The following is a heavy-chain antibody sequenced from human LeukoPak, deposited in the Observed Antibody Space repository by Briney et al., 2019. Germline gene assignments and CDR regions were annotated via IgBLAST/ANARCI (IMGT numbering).Heavy chain of an antibody. V-gene: IGHV3-23*01. CDR2: ISGSGDNT. Sequence: GGSLRLSCAASGFTFSSYAMSWVRQAPGKGLDWVSGISGSGDNTYYADSVKGRFTISRDNSKNTLYVQVNSLGTEDTAAYCCAKGSYYDSSGSFYFDYWGQGTLVTVSS. CDR3: AKGSYYDSSGSFYFDY. J-gene: IGHJ4*02. D-gene: IGHD3-22*01. CDR1: GFTFSSYA.